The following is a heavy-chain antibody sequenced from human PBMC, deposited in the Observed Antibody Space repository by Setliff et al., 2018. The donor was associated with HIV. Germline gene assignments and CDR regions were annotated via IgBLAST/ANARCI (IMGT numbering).Heavy chain of an antibody. Sequence: SETLSLTCTVSGGSISSGGYYWSWVRQHPGKGLEWIGYIYYSGSTYYNPSLKSRVTISVDTSKNQFSLKLSSVTAADTAVYYCARVSSRGGVRGVITFDYWGQGTLVTVSS. J-gene: IGHJ4*02. CDR2: IYYSGST. CDR3: ARVSSRGGVRGVITFDY. CDR1: GGSISSGGYY. V-gene: IGHV4-31*03. D-gene: IGHD3-10*01.